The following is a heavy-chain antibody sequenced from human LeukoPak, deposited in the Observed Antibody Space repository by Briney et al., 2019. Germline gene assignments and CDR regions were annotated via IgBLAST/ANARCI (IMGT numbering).Heavy chain of an antibody. CDR1: GGSISSYY. D-gene: IGHD3-22*01. J-gene: IGHJ4*02. CDR2: IYYSGST. V-gene: IGHV4-59*01. Sequence: SETLSLTCTVSGGSISSYYRSWIRQPPGKGLEWIGYIYYSGSTNYNPSLKSRATISVDTSKNQFSLKLSSVTAADTAVYYCARGRREYYYDSSGYNYFDYWGQGTLVTVSS. CDR3: ARGRREYYYDSSGYNYFDY.